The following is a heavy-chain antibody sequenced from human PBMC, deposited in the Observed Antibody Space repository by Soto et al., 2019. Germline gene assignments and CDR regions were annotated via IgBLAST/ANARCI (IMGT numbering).Heavy chain of an antibody. V-gene: IGHV4-39*01. J-gene: IGHJ3*02. CDR2: IYYSGST. CDR3: ARPDNRYCSGGSCFGPIDAFDI. CDR1: GGSISSSSYY. D-gene: IGHD2-15*01. Sequence: QLQLQESGPGLVKPSETLSLTCTVSGGSISSSSYYWGWIRQPPGKGLEWIGSIYYSGSTYYNPSLKSRFTISVDTSKNQFSLKLSSVTAADTAVYYCARPDNRYCSGGSCFGPIDAFDIWGQGTMVTVSS.